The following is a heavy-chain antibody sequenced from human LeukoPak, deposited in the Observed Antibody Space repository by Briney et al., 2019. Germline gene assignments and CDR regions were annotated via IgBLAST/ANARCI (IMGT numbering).Heavy chain of an antibody. CDR2: IKEDGSEK. J-gene: IGHJ4*02. CDR3: ARDCSSTSCYVDVDY. CDR1: GFTFSNFW. D-gene: IGHD2-2*01. Sequence: GGSLRLSCAASGFTFSNFWMSWVRQAPGKGLEWVANIKEDGSEKYYVDSVKGRFTISRDNAKNSLYLQMNSLRAEDTAVYYCARDCSSTSCYVDVDYWGQGTLVTVPS. V-gene: IGHV3-7*01.